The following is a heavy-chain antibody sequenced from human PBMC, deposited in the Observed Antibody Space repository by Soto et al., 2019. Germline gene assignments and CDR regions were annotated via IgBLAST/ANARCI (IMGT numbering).Heavy chain of an antibody. J-gene: IGHJ4*02. Sequence: QVQLVPSGAEVQTPGSSVKVSCKASGGTFRSSTIIWVRQAPGQGLGWMGRSIPILGIANYAQKFQGRVTRSADRTTRTDDRELSSRRSEETAVEYGARGGVVVAATFDYGGQGTQGNGSS. D-gene: IGHD2-15*01. CDR1: GGTFRSST. CDR3: ARGGVVVAATFDY. V-gene: IGHV1-69*02. CDR2: SIPILGIA.